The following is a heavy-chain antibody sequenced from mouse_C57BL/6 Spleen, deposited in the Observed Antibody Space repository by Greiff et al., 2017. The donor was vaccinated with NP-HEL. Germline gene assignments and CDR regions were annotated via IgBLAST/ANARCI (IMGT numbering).Heavy chain of an antibody. Sequence: QVQLQQPGAELVRPGTSVKVSCKASGYAFTNYLIEWVKQRPGQGLEWIGVINPGSGGTNYNEKFKGKATLTADKSASTAYMQLSSLTSADSAVYFCARDAPWGFAYWGQGTLVTVSA. D-gene: IGHD4-1*01. CDR3: ARDAPWGFAY. J-gene: IGHJ3*01. V-gene: IGHV1-54*01. CDR1: GYAFTNYL. CDR2: INPGSGGT.